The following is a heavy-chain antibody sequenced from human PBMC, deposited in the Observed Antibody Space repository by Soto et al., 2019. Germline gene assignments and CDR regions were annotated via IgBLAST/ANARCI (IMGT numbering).Heavy chain of an antibody. Sequence: EVQLVESGGGLVQPGGSLRLSCATSGFTFTNYWTHWVRQPPGEGLVWVSRISGDGSRTNYADSVKGRFTISRDNAKTSLYLQMTSLRAGNTAVYYCARGAGGAYYLDYWGQGTRVTFSS. CDR1: GFTFTNYW. D-gene: IGHD3-10*01. CDR2: ISGDGSRT. J-gene: IGHJ4*02. CDR3: ARGAGGAYYLDY. V-gene: IGHV3-74*01.